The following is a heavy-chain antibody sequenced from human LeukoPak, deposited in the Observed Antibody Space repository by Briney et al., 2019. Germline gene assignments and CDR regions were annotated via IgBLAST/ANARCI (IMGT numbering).Heavy chain of an antibody. CDR3: ARGGDYGDYNTYYYYGMDV. CDR2: VYHTGST. Sequence: PSETLSLTCTVSGGSISTYYWTWIRQPPGKGLEWIGYVYHTGSTKYNPSLQSRVTISVDTSKNQFSLRLSSVTAADTAVYYCARGGDYGDYNTYYYYGMDVWGQGTTVTVSS. V-gene: IGHV4-59*01. J-gene: IGHJ6*02. CDR1: GGSISTYY. D-gene: IGHD4-17*01.